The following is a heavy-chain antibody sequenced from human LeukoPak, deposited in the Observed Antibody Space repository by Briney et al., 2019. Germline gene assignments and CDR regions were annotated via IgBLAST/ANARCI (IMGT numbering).Heavy chain of an antibody. CDR1: GFTFSSYG. CDR3: AKGRGWEANYYYYYMDV. D-gene: IGHD1-26*01. V-gene: IGHV3-30*02. Sequence: GGSLRLSCAASGFTFSSYGMHWVRQAPGKGLEWVAFIRYDGSNKYYTDSVKGRFTISRDNSKNTLYLQMNSLRAEDTAVYYCAKGRGWEANYYYYYMDVWGKGTTVTISS. CDR2: IRYDGSNK. J-gene: IGHJ6*03.